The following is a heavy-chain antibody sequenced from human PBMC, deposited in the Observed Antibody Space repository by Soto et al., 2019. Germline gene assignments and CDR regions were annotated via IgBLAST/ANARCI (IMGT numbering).Heavy chain of an antibody. CDR3: ARGRYYYDSSGYSRHYYYGMDV. J-gene: IGHJ6*02. CDR2: INHSGST. V-gene: IGHV4-34*01. D-gene: IGHD3-22*01. Sequence: SETLSLTCAVYGGSFSGYYWSWIRQPPGKGLEWIGEINHSGSTNYNPSLKSRVTISVDTSKNQFSLKLSSVTAADTAVYYCARGRYYYDSSGYSRHYYYGMDVWGQGXTVTVSS. CDR1: GGSFSGYY.